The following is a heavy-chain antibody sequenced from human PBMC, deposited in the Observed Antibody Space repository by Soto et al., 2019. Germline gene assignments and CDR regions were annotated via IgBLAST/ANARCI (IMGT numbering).Heavy chain of an antibody. J-gene: IGHJ3*02. D-gene: IGHD5-18*01. CDR3: AKDVAMGDDAFDI. V-gene: IGHV3-9*01. Sequence: GGSLRLSCAASGFTFDDYAMHWVQQAPGKGLEWVSGISWNSGSIGYADSVKGRFTISRDNAKNSLYLQMNSLRAEDTALYYCAKDVAMGDDAFDIWGQGTMVTVSS. CDR1: GFTFDDYA. CDR2: ISWNSGSI.